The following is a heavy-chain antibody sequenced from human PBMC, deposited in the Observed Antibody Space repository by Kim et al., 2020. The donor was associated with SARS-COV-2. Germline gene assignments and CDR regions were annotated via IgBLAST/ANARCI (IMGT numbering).Heavy chain of an antibody. V-gene: IGHV3-53*04. D-gene: IGHD3-9*01. Sequence: ADSVKGRFTISRHNSKNALYLQMNSLRAEDTAVYYCARGDLILTGYAFDFWGQGTMVTVSS. J-gene: IGHJ3*01. CDR3: ARGDLILTGYAFDF.